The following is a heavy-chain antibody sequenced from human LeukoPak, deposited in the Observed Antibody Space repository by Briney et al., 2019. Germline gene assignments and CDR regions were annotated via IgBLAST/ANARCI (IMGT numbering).Heavy chain of an antibody. CDR2: INSDRSEG. D-gene: IGHD6-6*01. CDR1: GFTFSGFW. J-gene: IGHJ3*01. Sequence: GGSLRLSCAVSGFTFSGFWMSWSRQAPGKGLEWVASINSDRSEGYYADVVKGRLTISRDNAKNSLYLQINSLRAEDTAVYYCARSSYSSSSSVWGQGTMVTVSS. V-gene: IGHV3-7*03. CDR3: ARSSYSSSSSV.